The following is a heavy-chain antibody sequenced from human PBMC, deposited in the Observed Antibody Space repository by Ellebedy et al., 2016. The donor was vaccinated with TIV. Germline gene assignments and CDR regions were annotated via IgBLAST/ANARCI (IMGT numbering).Heavy chain of an antibody. D-gene: IGHD6-13*01. Sequence: AASVTVSCKASGYTFTDYYLHWVRQAPGQGLEWLGWINPNSGGTNFAHKFQGWVTLTRDTTNTTAYMELSSLTSDEPATAVFYCARGGSSNWYEAFDFWGQGTLVTASS. CDR3: ARGGSSNWYEAFDF. V-gene: IGHV1-2*04. CDR2: INPNSGGT. J-gene: IGHJ4*02. CDR1: GYTFTDYY.